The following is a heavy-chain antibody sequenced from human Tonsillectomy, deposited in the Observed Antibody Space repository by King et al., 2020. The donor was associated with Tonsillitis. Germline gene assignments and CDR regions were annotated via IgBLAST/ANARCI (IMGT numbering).Heavy chain of an antibody. CDR2: INTNTGNP. Sequence: VQLVESGSELKKPGASVKVSCKASGYTFTSYAMNWVRQAPGQGLEWMGWINTNTGNPTYAQGFTGRFVLSLDTSVSTAYLQISSLKADDTAVYYCASFAESNSKFPPFDYWGQGTLVTVSS. J-gene: IGHJ4*02. V-gene: IGHV7-4-1*02. CDR3: ASFAESNSKFPPFDY. D-gene: IGHD4-23*01. CDR1: GYTFTSYA.